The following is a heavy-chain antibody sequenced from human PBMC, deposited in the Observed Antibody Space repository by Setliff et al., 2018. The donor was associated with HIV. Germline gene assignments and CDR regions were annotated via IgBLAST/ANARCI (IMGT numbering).Heavy chain of an antibody. CDR1: GGSISRGGYY. J-gene: IGHJ2*01. D-gene: IGHD5-18*01. V-gene: IGHV4-31*03. CDR2: ISHSGGT. CDR3: ARDGLRGYSYGIGWHIEV. Sequence: CTVSGGSISRGGYYWNWIRQLPGQGLEWMGYISHSGGTYYNPSLEGRVSLSVDTSKNQFSLHLSSVTAADTAVYFCARDGLRGYSYGIGWHIEVWGRGTLVTVSS.